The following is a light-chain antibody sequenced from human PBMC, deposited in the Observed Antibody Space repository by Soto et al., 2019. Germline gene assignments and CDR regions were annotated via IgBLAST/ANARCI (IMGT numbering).Light chain of an antibody. CDR3: QQYNNWPTYT. CDR1: QSVSSN. V-gene: IGKV3-15*01. Sequence: EIVMTQSPATLSVSPGERATLSCRASQSVSSNLAWYQQKPCQAPRLLIYGASTRATGIPAKFSGSGSGTEFTLTISSLQSADFAVYYCQQYNNWPTYTFGQGTKLEIK. CDR2: GAS. J-gene: IGKJ2*01.